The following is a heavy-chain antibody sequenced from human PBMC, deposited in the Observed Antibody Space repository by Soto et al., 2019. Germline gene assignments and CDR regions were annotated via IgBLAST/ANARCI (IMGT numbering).Heavy chain of an antibody. Sequence: GSLRLSCAASGFTFSSYAMSWVRQAPGKGLEWVSAISGSGGSTYYADPVKGRFTISRDNSKNTLYLQMNSLRAEDTAVYYCAKDPPYSSGWYGNWFDPWGQGTLVTVSS. D-gene: IGHD6-19*01. V-gene: IGHV3-23*01. CDR3: AKDPPYSSGWYGNWFDP. J-gene: IGHJ5*02. CDR2: ISGSGGST. CDR1: GFTFSSYA.